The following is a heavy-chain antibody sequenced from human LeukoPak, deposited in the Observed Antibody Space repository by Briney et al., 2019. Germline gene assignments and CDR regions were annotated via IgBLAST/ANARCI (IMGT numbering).Heavy chain of an antibody. CDR2: IYYSGTT. Sequence: SETLSLTCTVSGGSITSYYWSWIRQPPGKGLEWIGYIYYSGTTSYNPSLKSRLTISVDASKNQFSLKLTSVTAADTAVYYCARAYYYGSGSYGLDYRGQGTLVTVSS. D-gene: IGHD3-10*01. V-gene: IGHV4-59*01. CDR1: GGSITSYY. J-gene: IGHJ4*02. CDR3: ARAYYYGSGSYGLDY.